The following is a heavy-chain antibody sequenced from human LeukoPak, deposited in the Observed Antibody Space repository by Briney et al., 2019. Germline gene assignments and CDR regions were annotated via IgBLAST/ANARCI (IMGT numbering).Heavy chain of an antibody. J-gene: IGHJ4*02. V-gene: IGHV4-39*01. CDR3: ARVAVAGTWFDY. Sequence: PSETLSLTCTVSGGSISSSSYYWGWIRQPPGKGLEWIGSIYYSGSTYYNPSLKSRVTISVDTSKNQFSLKLSSVTAAGTAVYYCARVAVAGTWFDYWGQGTLVTVSS. CDR2: IYYSGST. CDR1: GGSISSSSYY. D-gene: IGHD6-19*01.